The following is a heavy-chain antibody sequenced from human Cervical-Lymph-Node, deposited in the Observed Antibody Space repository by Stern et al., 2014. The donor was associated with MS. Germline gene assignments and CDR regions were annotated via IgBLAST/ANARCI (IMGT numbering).Heavy chain of an antibody. CDR1: GFTFSYHA. CDR2: ISYDGSDK. V-gene: IGHV3-30*01. J-gene: IGHJ4*02. CDR3: ARGGAVATSDYYFDY. Sequence: VQLVEYGGGVVQPGRSLRLSCAASGFTFSYHAMHWVRPAPGKGLEWVAVISYDGSDKNDADSGKGRFTISRDNSRNTLYLQMNSLRVDDTAVYYCARGGAVATSDYYFDYWGQGILVTVCS. D-gene: IGHD5-12*01.